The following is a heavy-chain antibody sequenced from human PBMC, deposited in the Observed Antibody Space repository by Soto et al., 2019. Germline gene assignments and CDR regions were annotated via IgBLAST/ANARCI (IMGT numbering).Heavy chain of an antibody. CDR2: IKSKTDGGTT. Sequence: EVQLVESGGGLVKPGGSLRLSCAASGFTFSNAWMSWVRQAPGKGLEWVGRIKSKTDGGTTDYAAPVKGRFTISRDDSKNTLYLQMNSLKTEDTAVYYCTTDGLHMIVVVNGDYWGQGTLVTVSS. CDR3: TTDGLHMIVVVNGDY. V-gene: IGHV3-15*01. CDR1: GFTFSNAW. J-gene: IGHJ4*02. D-gene: IGHD3-22*01.